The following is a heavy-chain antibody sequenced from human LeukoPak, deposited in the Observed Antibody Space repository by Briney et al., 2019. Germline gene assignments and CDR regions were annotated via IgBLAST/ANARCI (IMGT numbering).Heavy chain of an antibody. CDR2: IRSTANGYAT. CDR1: GFTFSCSA. D-gene: IGHD3-10*01. J-gene: IGHJ4*02. Sequence: GGSLRLSCAASGFTFSCSALHWVRQASGKGLEWVGRIRSTANGYATAYAASVKGRFTISRDDSKNTAYLQMDSLKTEDTAVYYCTGNYYGSGSYADFDYWGQGTLVTVSS. V-gene: IGHV3-73*01. CDR3: TGNYYGSGSYADFDY.